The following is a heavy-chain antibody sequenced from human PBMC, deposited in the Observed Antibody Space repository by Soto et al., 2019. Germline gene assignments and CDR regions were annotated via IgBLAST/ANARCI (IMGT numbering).Heavy chain of an antibody. D-gene: IGHD4-17*01. CDR3: ARWSPNSSYGGWVGY. CDR2: IYYSGRT. CDR1: GDSILIADYF. Sequence: SETLSLTCTVSGDSILIADYFWVWIRQPPGKGLDWIGSIYYSGRTYYNLSLKSRVTISIDMSRSQFSLTLNSVTAADTAVYYCARWSPNSSYGGWVGYWGQGTLVTVS. V-gene: IGHV4-39*01. J-gene: IGHJ4*02.